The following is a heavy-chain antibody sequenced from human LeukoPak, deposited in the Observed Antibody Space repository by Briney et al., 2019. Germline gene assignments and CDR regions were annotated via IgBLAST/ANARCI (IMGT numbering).Heavy chain of an antibody. Sequence: GGSLRLSCAASRFTFSSYAMHWVRQAPGKGLEWVAVISYDGSNKYYADSVKGRFTISRDNSKNTLYLQMNSLRAEDTAVYYCASTTVVRGVIIPYYYYGMDVWGQGTTVTVSS. CDR3: ASTTVVRGVIIPYYYYGMDV. CDR1: RFTFSSYA. CDR2: ISYDGSNK. V-gene: IGHV3-30*04. D-gene: IGHD3-10*01. J-gene: IGHJ6*02.